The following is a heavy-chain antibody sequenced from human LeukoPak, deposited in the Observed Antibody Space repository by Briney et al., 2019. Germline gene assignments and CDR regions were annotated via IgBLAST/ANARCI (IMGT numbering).Heavy chain of an antibody. J-gene: IGHJ3*02. CDR1: GGTFSSYA. Sequence: SVKVSCKASGGTFSSYAISWVRQAPGQGLEWVGGIIPIFGAANYAQKFQGRVTITADESTSTAYMELSSLRSEDTAVYYCARSSGPYDSSGSYAFDIWGQGTMVTVSS. CDR3: ARSSGPYDSSGSYAFDI. CDR2: IIPIFGAA. V-gene: IGHV1-69*13. D-gene: IGHD3-22*01.